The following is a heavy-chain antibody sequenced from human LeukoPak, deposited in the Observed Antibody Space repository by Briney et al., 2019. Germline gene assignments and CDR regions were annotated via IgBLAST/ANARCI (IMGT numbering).Heavy chain of an antibody. V-gene: IGHV3-7*03. CDR3: ATGAGCGY. CDR2: IKQDESER. Sequence: PGGSLRLSCAASGFTFSSYWMTWVRQAPGRGLEWVANIKQDESERNYVDSVKGRFTISRDNAKNSLYLQMNTLRDEDTAVYYCATGAGCGYWGQGTLVTVSS. J-gene: IGHJ4*02. CDR1: GFTFSSYW. D-gene: IGHD6-19*01.